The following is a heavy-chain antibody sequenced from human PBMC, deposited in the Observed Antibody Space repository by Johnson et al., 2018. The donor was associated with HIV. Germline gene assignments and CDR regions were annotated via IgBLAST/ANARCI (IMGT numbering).Heavy chain of an antibody. CDR3: AKIRGEMATTDAFDI. V-gene: IGHV3-74*02. CDR1: GFTVNSNY. J-gene: IGHJ3*02. CDR2: INSDGSST. Sequence: VQLVESGGGLVQPGGSLRLSCAASGFTVNSNYMSWVRQAPGKGLEWVSRINSDGSSTRYADSVKGRFTISRDNAKNSLYLQMNSLRAEDTALYYCAKIRGEMATTDAFDIWGQGTMVTVSS. D-gene: IGHD5-24*01.